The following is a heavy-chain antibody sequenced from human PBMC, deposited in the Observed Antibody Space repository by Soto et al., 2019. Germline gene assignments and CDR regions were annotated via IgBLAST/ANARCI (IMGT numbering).Heavy chain of an antibody. D-gene: IGHD3-10*01. J-gene: IGHJ5*02. V-gene: IGHV3-23*01. CDR3: AKVFIFLYGSGHQKGWPSQFDP. CDR2: ISGSGGST. CDR1: GFTLRSDG. Sequence: PGRAQRLSRAACGFTLRSDGMGWVRHAGGNRLKKVLAISGSGGSTYYADSVKGRFTISRDNSKNTLYLQMNSLRAEDTAVYYCAKVFIFLYGSGHQKGWPSQFDPWGQGTLVTVSS.